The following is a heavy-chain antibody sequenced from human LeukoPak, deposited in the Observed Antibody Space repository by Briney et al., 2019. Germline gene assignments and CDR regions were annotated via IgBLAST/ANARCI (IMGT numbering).Heavy chain of an antibody. D-gene: IGHD6-13*01. J-gene: IGHJ4*02. CDR1: GFTFDDYA. V-gene: IGHV3-9*01. CDR3: AKDYYSSTLGGFDY. CDR2: ISWNSNSI. Sequence: GRSLRLSCAASGFTFDDYAMHWVRQAPGKGLEWVSGISWNSNSIGYADSVKGRFTISRDNAKNSLYLQMNSLRPEDTALYCCAKDYYSSTLGGFDYWGQGTLVTVSS.